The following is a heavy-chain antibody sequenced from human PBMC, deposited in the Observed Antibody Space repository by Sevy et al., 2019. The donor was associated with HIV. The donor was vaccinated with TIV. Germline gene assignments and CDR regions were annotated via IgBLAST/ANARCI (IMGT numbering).Heavy chain of an antibody. CDR1: GYAFTGYY. D-gene: IGHD3-3*01. Sequence: ASVKVSCKASGYAFTGYYIHWVRQASGQGLEWMGRINPISGGTDDSQKFQGRVTMTRDTSISTAYMDVTRLRSDDTAVYYCARAPTDFWTGGMDVWGQGTVVTVSS. J-gene: IGHJ6*02. V-gene: IGHV1-2*06. CDR2: INPISGGT. CDR3: ARAPTDFWTGGMDV.